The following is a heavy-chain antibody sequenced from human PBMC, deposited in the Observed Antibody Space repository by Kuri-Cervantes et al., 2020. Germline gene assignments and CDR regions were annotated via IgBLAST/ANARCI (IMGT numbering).Heavy chain of an antibody. J-gene: IGHJ6*02. Sequence: SVKDSCKASGGTFSSYAISWVRQAPGQGLEWMGGIIPIFGTANYAQKFQGRVTITADESTSTAYMELSSLRSEDTAVYYCAWGRYSGYDFDGMDVWGQGTTVTVSS. V-gene: IGHV1-69*13. CDR2: IIPIFGTA. CDR1: GGTFSSYA. D-gene: IGHD5-12*01. CDR3: AWGRYSGYDFDGMDV.